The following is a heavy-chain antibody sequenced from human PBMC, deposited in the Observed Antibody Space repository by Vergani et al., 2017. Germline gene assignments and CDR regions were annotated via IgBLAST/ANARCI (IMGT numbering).Heavy chain of an antibody. J-gene: IGHJ4*02. CDR3: ATDLLWFGELFTDY. V-gene: IGHV1-18*01. CDR1: GYTFTSYG. CDR2: ISAYNGNT. Sequence: QVQLVQSGAEVKKPGASVKVSCKASGYTFTSYGISWVRQAPGQGLEWMGWISAYNGNTNYAQKLQGRVTMTTDTSTSTAYMELRSLRSEDPAVYYCATDLLWFGELFTDYWGQGTLVTVSS. D-gene: IGHD3-10*01.